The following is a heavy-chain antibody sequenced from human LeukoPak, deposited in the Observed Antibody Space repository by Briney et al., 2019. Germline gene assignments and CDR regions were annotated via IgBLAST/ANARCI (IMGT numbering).Heavy chain of an antibody. CDR3: ARGAGYRSAFDI. V-gene: IGHV1-3*01. Sequence: ASVKVSCNASGYTFTSYAMHWVRQAPGQRLEWMGWINAGNGNTKYSQKFQGRVTITRDTSASTAYMELSSLRSEDTAVYYCARGAGYRSAFDIWGQGTMVTVSS. CDR1: GYTFTSYA. J-gene: IGHJ3*02. CDR2: INAGNGNT. D-gene: IGHD5-12*01.